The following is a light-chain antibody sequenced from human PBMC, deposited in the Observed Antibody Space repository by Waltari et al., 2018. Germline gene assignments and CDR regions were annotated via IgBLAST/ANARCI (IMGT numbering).Light chain of an antibody. Sequence: QSVLTQPPSASGAPGQRVTISRSGTSSNIGSTTVTWYQQTPGTAPGLLIYNNKQRPAGVPDRISGSKSGTSASLAISGLQSEDEADYYCAAWDDSLSGPVFGGGTKLTVL. CDR1: SSNIGSTT. CDR2: NNK. CDR3: AAWDDSLSGPV. J-gene: IGLJ2*01. V-gene: IGLV1-44*01.